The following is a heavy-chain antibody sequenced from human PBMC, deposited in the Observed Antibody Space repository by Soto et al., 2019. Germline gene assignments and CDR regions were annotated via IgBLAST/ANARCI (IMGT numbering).Heavy chain of an antibody. D-gene: IGHD3-3*01. CDR2: IYYIGIT. CDR3: AAVGTILAVVSSFDY. V-gene: IGHV4-59*01. CDR1: GASISNYY. Sequence: SVTLSLTCTVCGASISNYYWGWIRQPPGKGLEYIGYIYYIGITNYNPSLKSRVTISADTSKNEFFLKMTSVTAADTAVYYCAAVGTILAVVSSFDYWGQGTLVTVSS. J-gene: IGHJ4*02.